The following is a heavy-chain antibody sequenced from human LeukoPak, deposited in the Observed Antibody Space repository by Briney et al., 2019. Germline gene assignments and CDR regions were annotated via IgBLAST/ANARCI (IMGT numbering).Heavy chain of an antibody. D-gene: IGHD6-19*01. J-gene: IGHJ4*02. CDR2: IYYSGST. V-gene: IGHV4-34*01. Sequence: PSETLSLTCAVYGGSFSGYYWSWIRQPPGKGLEWIGSIYYSGSTYYNPSLKSRVTISVDTSKNQFSLKLSSVTAADTAVYYCARRKSGWYPFDYWGQGTLVTVSS. CDR3: ARRKSGWYPFDY. CDR1: GGSFSGYY.